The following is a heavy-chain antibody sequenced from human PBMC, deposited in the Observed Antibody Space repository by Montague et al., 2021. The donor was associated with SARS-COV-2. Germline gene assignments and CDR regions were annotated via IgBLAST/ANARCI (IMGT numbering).Heavy chain of an antibody. V-gene: IGHV4-39*07. CDR3: ARDTRITMIVVVQGYGMDV. CDR1: GGSISSSSYY. Sequence: SETLSLTGTVSGGSISSSSYYWGWIRQPPGKGLEWIGSIYYSGSTYYNPSLKSRVTISVDTSKNQFSLKLSSVTAADTAVYYCARDTRITMIVVVQGYGMDVRGQGTTVTVSS. CDR2: IYYSGST. J-gene: IGHJ6*02. D-gene: IGHD3-22*01.